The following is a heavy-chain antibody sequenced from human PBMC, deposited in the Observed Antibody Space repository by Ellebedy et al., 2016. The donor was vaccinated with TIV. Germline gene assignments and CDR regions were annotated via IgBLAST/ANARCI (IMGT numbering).Heavy chain of an antibody. J-gene: IGHJ5*02. V-gene: IGHV4-59*08. CDR1: GGSISSYY. Sequence: SETLSLTCTVSGGSISSYYWSWIRQPPGKGLEWIGYIYYSGSTNYNPSLKSRVTISVDTSKNQFSLKLSSVTAADTAVYYCARQWTTGWFDPWGQGTLVTVSS. CDR2: IYYSGST. D-gene: IGHD4-17*01. CDR3: ARQWTTGWFDP.